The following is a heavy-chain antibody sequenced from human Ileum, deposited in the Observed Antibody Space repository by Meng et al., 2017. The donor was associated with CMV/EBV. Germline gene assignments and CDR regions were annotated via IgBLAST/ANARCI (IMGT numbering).Heavy chain of an antibody. D-gene: IGHD3-22*01. Sequence: QVQLVQSGAEVKKPGASVKVSCKASGFTFTAYYLYWVRQAPGQGLEWMGWINSGGTNYAQKFQGRVTMTRDTSITTAYMELSSLRSDDTAVYFCARGYYYFDYWGQGTLVTVSS. CDR3: ARGYYYFDY. CDR1: GFTFTAYY. V-gene: IGHV1-2*02. CDR2: INSGGT. J-gene: IGHJ4*02.